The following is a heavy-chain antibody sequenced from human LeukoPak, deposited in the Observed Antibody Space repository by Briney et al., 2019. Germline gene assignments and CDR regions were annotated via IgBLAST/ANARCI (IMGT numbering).Heavy chain of an antibody. CDR3: ARGSDSSGTWFDP. D-gene: IGHD3-22*01. V-gene: IGHV1-3*01. Sequence: ASVKVSCKASGYTFTSYAMHWVRQAPGQRLEWMGWINAGNGNTKYSQKFQGRVTITRDTSASTAYMELSSLRSEDTAVYYCARGSDSSGTWFDPWGQGTLVTVSS. CDR1: GYTFTSYA. J-gene: IGHJ5*02. CDR2: INAGNGNT.